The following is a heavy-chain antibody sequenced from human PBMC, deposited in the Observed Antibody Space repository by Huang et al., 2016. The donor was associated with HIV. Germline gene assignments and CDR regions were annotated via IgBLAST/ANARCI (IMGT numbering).Heavy chain of an antibody. CDR2: VNHGGST. CDR1: GGSLHGYY. Sequence: QVQLYQWGAGPLRPSETLSLTCGCSGGSLHGYYWNWLRQAPGRGLEWIGEVNHGGSTKYNPSLKSRVTISVDTSKIQFSRNLTSVTSTDTADYYCATSRSGSGWFLDIWGRGTLVSVS. V-gene: IGHV4-34*01. CDR3: ATSRSGSGWFLDI. J-gene: IGHJ2*01. D-gene: IGHD6-19*01.